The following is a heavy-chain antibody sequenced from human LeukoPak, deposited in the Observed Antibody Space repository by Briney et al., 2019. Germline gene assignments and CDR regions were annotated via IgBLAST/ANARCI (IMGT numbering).Heavy chain of an antibody. D-gene: IGHD6-13*01. J-gene: IGHJ6*02. CDR3: AKDQSYSSSSYGMDV. CDR1: GFTFSSYA. Sequence: PGGSLRLSCAASGFTFSSYAMHWVRQAPGKGLEWVAVISYDGSNNYYADSVKGRFTISRDNSKNTLYLQMNSLRAEDTAVYYCAKDQSYSSSSYGMDVWGQGTTVTVSS. CDR2: ISYDGSNN. V-gene: IGHV3-30*04.